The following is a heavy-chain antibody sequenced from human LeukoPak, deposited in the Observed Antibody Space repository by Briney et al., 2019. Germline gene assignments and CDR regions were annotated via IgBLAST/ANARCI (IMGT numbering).Heavy chain of an antibody. Sequence: TASETLSLTCTVSGCSISRYYWSWIRQPPGKGLEWIGYIYYSGSTNYNPSLKSRVTISVDTSKTQFSLKLSSVTAADTAVYYCLRDQDCSGGDCQVCWGQGTLVTVSS. CDR2: IYYSGST. CDR3: LRDQDCSGGDCQVC. V-gene: IGHV4-59*12. D-gene: IGHD2-15*01. CDR1: GCSISRYY. J-gene: IGHJ4*02.